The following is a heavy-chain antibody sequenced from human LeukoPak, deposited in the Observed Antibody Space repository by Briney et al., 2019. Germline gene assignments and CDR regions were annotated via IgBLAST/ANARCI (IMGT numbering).Heavy chain of an antibody. CDR1: GGSISSGGYY. Sequence: NPSQTLSLTCTVSGGSISSGGYYWSWIRQHPGKGLEWIGYIYYSGSTYYNPSLKSRVTISVDTSKNQFSLKLSSVTAADTAVYYCARVTTVTTIHFDYWGQGTLVTVSS. D-gene: IGHD4-17*01. J-gene: IGHJ4*02. CDR3: ARVTTVTTIHFDY. CDR2: IYYSGST. V-gene: IGHV4-31*03.